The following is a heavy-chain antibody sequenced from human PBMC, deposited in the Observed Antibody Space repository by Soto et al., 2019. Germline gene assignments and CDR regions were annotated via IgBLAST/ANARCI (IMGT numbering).Heavy chain of an antibody. CDR3: AKDHGGGTYFFYTYMDV. V-gene: IGHV3-9*01. J-gene: IGHJ6*03. D-gene: IGHD3-16*01. Sequence: EVQLVESGGGLIQPGRSLRLSCAASGFTFVDYAMHWVRQPPGKGLEWVSTISWNSGSISYADSVRGRFTISRDNAKNALYQQMNSLRVEDTALYYCAKDHGGGTYFFYTYMDVWGKGTTVTVS. CDR2: ISWNSGSI. CDR1: GFTFVDYA.